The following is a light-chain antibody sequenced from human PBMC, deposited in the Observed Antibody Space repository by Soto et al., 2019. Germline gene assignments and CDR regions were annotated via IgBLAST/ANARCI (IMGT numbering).Light chain of an antibody. CDR1: QSIRSN. Sequence: DIQMTQSPSSLSASVGDRVSTTCRASQSIRSNLNWYQQKPGKAPKLLIYAASSLQSGVPSRFSGSGSGTDFTLTISSLQPEDFATYYCQHSYHLPITFGQGTRLEIK. J-gene: IGKJ5*01. V-gene: IGKV1-39*01. CDR3: QHSYHLPIT. CDR2: AAS.